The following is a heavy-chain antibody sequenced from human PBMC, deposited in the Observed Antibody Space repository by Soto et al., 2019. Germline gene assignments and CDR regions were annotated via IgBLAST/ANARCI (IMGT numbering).Heavy chain of an antibody. V-gene: IGHV3-30*03. CDR2: ISSDGSHR. CDR3: ARDAQRFSNYRGGGFGY. CDR1: GFTIRSYA. Sequence: QMQLVESGGGVVQRGRSLRLSCRTSGFTIRSYAMHWVRQAPGKGLEWVAIISSDGSHRYYGDAMQGRFTISRDYSNNTLFLQMNSLRPEDTAIYYCARDAQRFSNYRGGGFGYWGQGALVTVSS. J-gene: IGHJ4*02. D-gene: IGHD4-4*01.